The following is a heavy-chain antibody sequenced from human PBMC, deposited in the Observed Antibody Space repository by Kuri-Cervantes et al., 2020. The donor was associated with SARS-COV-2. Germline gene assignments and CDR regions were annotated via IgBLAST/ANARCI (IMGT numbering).Heavy chain of an antibody. CDR2: IKQDGSEK. J-gene: IGHJ6*02. Sequence: GGSLRLSCAASGFTFSSYWMSWVHQAPGKGLEWVANIKQDGSEKYYVDSVKGRFTISRDNAKNSLYLQMNSLRAEDTAVYYCARDAELAYYYYGMDVWGQGTTVTVSS. CDR3: ARDAELAYYYYGMDV. V-gene: IGHV3-7*01. D-gene: IGHD1-7*01. CDR1: GFTFSSYW.